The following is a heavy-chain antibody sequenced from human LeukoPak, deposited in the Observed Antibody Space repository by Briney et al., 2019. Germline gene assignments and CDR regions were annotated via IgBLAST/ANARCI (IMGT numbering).Heavy chain of an antibody. CDR1: GFTFSSYG. Sequence: PGGSLRLSCAASGFTFSSYGMHWVRQAPGKGLEWMAVIWYDGSNKYYADSVKDRFTISRDNSKNTLYLQMNSLRAEDTAVYYCARSQAPEDYYYGMDVWGQGTTVTVSS. V-gene: IGHV3-33*01. CDR2: IWYDGSNK. CDR3: ARSQAPEDYYYGMDV. J-gene: IGHJ6*02.